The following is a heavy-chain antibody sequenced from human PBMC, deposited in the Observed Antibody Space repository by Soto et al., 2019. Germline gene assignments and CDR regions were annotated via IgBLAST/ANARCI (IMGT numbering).Heavy chain of an antibody. CDR1: GGSISSYY. J-gene: IGHJ4*02. V-gene: IGHV4-59*01. CDR2: IYYSGST. Sequence: SETLSLTCTVSGGSISSYYWSWIRQPPGKGLEWIGYIYYSGSTNYNPSLKSRVTISVDTSKNQFSLKLSSVTAADTAVYYCARYFDWLLLFDYWGQGTLVTVSS. D-gene: IGHD3-9*01. CDR3: ARYFDWLLLFDY.